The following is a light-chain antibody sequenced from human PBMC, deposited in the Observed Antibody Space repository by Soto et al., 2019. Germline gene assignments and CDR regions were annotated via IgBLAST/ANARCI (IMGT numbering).Light chain of an antibody. CDR2: DVT. CDR3: CSYTTGTTPVV. V-gene: IGLV2-14*01. CDR1: SSDVGGYNY. J-gene: IGLJ2*01. Sequence: QSALTQPASVSGSPGQSITISCTGTSSDVGGYNYVSWYQQHPGKAPNLMIYDVTNRPSGVSNRFSGSKSGNTASLTISGLQAEDEADYYCCSYTTGTTPVVFGGGTKLTVL.